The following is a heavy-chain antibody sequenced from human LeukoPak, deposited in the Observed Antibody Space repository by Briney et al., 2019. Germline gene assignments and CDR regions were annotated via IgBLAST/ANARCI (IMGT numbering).Heavy chain of an antibody. CDR1: GFTVFNNY. V-gene: IGHV3-66*01. CDR2: IHSGGST. CDR3: VPRRNGMDV. J-gene: IGHJ6*02. Sequence: GGSLRLSCAVSGFTVFNNYMSWVRQAPGKGLEWVSVIHSGGSTYYADSVKGRFTTSRDKSKNTLYLQMYSLRAEDTAVYYCVPRRNGMDVWGQGTTVTVSS.